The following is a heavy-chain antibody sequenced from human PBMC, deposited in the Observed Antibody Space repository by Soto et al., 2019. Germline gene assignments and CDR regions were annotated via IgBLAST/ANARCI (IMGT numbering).Heavy chain of an antibody. CDR2: INHSGST. V-gene: IGHV4-34*01. Sequence: SETLSLTCAVYGGSFSGYYWSWIRQPPGKGLEWIGEINHSGSTNYNPSLKSRVTISVDTSKNQFSLKLSSVTAADTAVYYCARGRVTYYYGSGKYYGMDVWGQGTTVTVSS. CDR1: GGSFSGYY. J-gene: IGHJ6*02. D-gene: IGHD3-10*01. CDR3: ARGRVTYYYGSGKYYGMDV.